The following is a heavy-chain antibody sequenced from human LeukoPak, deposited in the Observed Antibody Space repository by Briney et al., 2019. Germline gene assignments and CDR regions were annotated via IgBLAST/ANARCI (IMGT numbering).Heavy chain of an antibody. J-gene: IGHJ4*02. CDR3: VGFRATAGLY. CDR1: GFTFSSYA. V-gene: IGHV3-64D*06. CDR2: ITSNGGSA. D-gene: IGHD6-13*01. Sequence: GGSLRLSCSASGFTFSSYAMYWVRQAPGKGLEYVSAITSNGGSAYYADSVKGRFAISRDNSRNTLYLQMSSLRADDTAVYYCVGFRATAGLYWGQGTLVTVSS.